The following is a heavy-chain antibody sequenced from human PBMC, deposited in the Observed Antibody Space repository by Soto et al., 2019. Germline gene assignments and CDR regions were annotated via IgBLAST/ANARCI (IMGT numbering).Heavy chain of an antibody. CDR2: INPNSGDT. J-gene: IGHJ6*02. Sequence: ASVKVSCKASGYTFTGYYVHWVRQAPGQGLEWLGWINPNSGDTYLAQRFQGRVTMNRDTSIGTAYMELRGLTSDDTAEYYCAKGGAIVAAGTRVYLYNAMDVWGQGTTVTVSS. CDR1: GYTFTGYY. CDR3: AKGGAIVAAGTRVYLYNAMDV. V-gene: IGHV1-2*02. D-gene: IGHD1-26*01.